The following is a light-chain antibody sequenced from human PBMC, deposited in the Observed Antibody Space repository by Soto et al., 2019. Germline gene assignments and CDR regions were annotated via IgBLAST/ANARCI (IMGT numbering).Light chain of an antibody. Sequence: EIVLTQSPGTLSLSPGERATLSCRASQSVSSTYLGWYQQKPGQAPRLLISGASNRATGIPDRFSGSGSGTDFTLTISRLAPEDFAVYYCQQFGTIPFTFVPGTKVDV. CDR2: GAS. CDR3: QQFGTIPFT. J-gene: IGKJ3*01. V-gene: IGKV3-20*01. CDR1: QSVSSTY.